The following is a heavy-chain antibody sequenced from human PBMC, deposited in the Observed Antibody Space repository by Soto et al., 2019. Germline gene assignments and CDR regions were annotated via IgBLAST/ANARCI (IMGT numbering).Heavy chain of an antibody. CDR3: ARDAITIFGVVNSGNDY. J-gene: IGHJ4*02. Sequence: GGSLRLSCAASGFTFSSYWMSWVRQAPGKGLEWVANIKQDGSEKYYVDSMKGRSTISRDNAKNSLYLQMNSLRAEDTAVYYCARDAITIFGVVNSGNDYWGQGTLVTV. CDR1: GFTFSSYW. D-gene: IGHD3-3*01. V-gene: IGHV3-7*01. CDR2: IKQDGSEK.